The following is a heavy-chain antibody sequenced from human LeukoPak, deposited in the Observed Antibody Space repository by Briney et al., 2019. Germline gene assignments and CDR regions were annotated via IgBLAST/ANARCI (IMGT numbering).Heavy chain of an antibody. CDR1: GFTFSSYA. CDR3: AKASAYYFDY. V-gene: IGHV3-23*01. D-gene: IGHD6-25*01. Sequence: GGSLSLSCAASGFTFSSYAMSWVRKAPGKGLEWVSAISGSGGSTYYADSVKGRFTISRDNSKNTLYLQMNSLRAEDTAVYYCAKASAYYFDYWGQGTLVTVSS. CDR2: ISGSGGST. J-gene: IGHJ4*02.